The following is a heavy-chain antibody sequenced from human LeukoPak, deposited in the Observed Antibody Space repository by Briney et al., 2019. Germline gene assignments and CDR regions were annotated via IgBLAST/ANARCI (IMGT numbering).Heavy chain of an antibody. CDR1: GYTFTSYY. J-gene: IGHJ4*02. CDR2: ISPSGGST. D-gene: IGHD1-26*01. Sequence: GASVKVSCKASGYTFTSYYMHWVRQAPGQGPEWMGVISPSGGSTTYAQKFQGRVTLTRDMSTSTDYLELSSLRSEDTAVYYCARAAYMSSSGSYYTPACYWGQGTLVTVSS. CDR3: ARAAYMSSSGSYYTPACY. V-gene: IGHV1-46*01.